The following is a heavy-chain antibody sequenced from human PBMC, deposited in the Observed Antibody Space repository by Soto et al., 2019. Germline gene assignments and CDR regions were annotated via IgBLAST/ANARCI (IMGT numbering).Heavy chain of an antibody. Sequence: ASVKVSCKASGYTFTSYDINWVRQATVQGLEWMGWMNPNSGNTGYAQKFQGRVTMTRNTSISTAYMELSSLRSEDTAVYYCARGTLRYFDWLNEYYFDYWGQGTLVTLAS. CDR1: GYTFTSYD. J-gene: IGHJ4*02. V-gene: IGHV1-8*01. CDR3: ARGTLRYFDWLNEYYFDY. CDR2: MNPNSGNT. D-gene: IGHD3-9*01.